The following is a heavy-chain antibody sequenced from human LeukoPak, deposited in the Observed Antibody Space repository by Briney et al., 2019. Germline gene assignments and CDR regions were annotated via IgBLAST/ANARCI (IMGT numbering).Heavy chain of an antibody. D-gene: IGHD2-2*02. Sequence: ASVKVSCKASGYTFASYDINWVRQATGQGLEWMGWMNPNSGNTGYAQKFQGRVTMTRNTSISTAYMELSSLRSEDTAVYYCARAYCSSTSCYTDYFDYWGQGTLVTVSS. CDR2: MNPNSGNT. J-gene: IGHJ4*02. V-gene: IGHV1-8*01. CDR1: GYTFASYD. CDR3: ARAYCSSTSCYTDYFDY.